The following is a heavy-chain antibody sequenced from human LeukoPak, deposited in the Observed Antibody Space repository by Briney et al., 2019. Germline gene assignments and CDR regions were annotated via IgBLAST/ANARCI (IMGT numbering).Heavy chain of an antibody. Sequence: SETLSLTCGVSGYSISSGYQWAWIRQSPGQGLEWIGSIYHSGSAHYNPSLKSRVTISEETSMNQFSLNMYSVTAADTAVYYCARDPRWLTPDCTSTSCYENYFDPWGQGTLVTVSS. CDR1: GYSISSGYQ. D-gene: IGHD2-2*01. J-gene: IGHJ5*02. CDR3: ARDPRWLTPDCTSTSCYENYFDP. CDR2: IYHSGSA. V-gene: IGHV4-38-2*02.